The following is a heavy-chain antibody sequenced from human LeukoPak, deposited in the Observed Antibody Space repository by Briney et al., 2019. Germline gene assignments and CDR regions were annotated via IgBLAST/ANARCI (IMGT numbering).Heavy chain of an antibody. CDR1: GFTFSSYW. CDR3: ARTGYSSSWYSVPGIFDY. CDR2: IKQDGSEK. Sequence: GGSLRLSCAASGFTFSSYWMSWVRQAPGKGLEWVANIKQDGSEKYYVDSVKGRFTISRDNAKNSLYLQMNSLRAEDTAVYYCARTGYSSSWYSVPGIFDYWGQGTLVTVSS. D-gene: IGHD6-13*01. J-gene: IGHJ4*02. V-gene: IGHV3-7*03.